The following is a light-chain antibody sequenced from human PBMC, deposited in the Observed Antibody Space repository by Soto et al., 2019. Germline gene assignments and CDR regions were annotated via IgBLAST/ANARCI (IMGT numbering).Light chain of an antibody. V-gene: IGLV3-9*01. Sequence: SYELTQPLSVSVALGQTARITCGGNNIGTKNVHWYQQKPSQAPVLVIYRDSNRPSGIPERFSGSNSGNTATLTISRAQAGDEADYYCQVWDSSTVVFGGGTKVTVL. CDR2: RDS. J-gene: IGLJ2*01. CDR1: NIGTKN. CDR3: QVWDSSTVV.